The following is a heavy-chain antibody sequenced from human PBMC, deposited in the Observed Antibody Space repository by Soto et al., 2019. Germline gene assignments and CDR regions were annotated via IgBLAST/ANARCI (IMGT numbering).Heavy chain of an antibody. Sequence: EVPLLESGGGLVQPGGSLRLSCAASGFTFSTYAMTWVRQAPGKGLEWVSVISGTGGLTYYADSVKGRFTISRDNSKNTLYLQMNSLRGEDTALYYCAKSYYDNRDAIEIWGQGTMVTVSS. D-gene: IGHD3-22*01. CDR2: ISGTGGLT. J-gene: IGHJ3*02. CDR1: GFTFSTYA. CDR3: AKSYYDNRDAIEI. V-gene: IGHV3-23*01.